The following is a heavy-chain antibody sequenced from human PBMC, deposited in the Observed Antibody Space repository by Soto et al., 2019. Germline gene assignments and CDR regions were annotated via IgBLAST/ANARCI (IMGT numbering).Heavy chain of an antibody. CDR2: INPNSGGT. Sequence: QVQLVQSGAEVKKPGASVKVSCKASGYTFTGYYMHWVRQAPGQGLEWMGWINPNSGGTNYAQKFKGWVTMTRDTSISTAYMELSRLRSDDTAVYYCARDKRGYSGYDYYYYYGMDVWGQGTTVTVSS. J-gene: IGHJ6*02. CDR3: ARDKRGYSGYDYYYYYGMDV. CDR1: GYTFTGYY. D-gene: IGHD5-12*01. V-gene: IGHV1-2*04.